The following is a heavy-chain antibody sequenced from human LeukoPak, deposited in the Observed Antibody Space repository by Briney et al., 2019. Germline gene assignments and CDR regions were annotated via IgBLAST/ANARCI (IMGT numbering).Heavy chain of an antibody. CDR2: ISSSSSTI. V-gene: IGHV3-48*04. J-gene: IGHJ4*02. D-gene: IGHD4-23*01. CDR3: ASQGLRWSTYYFDY. CDR1: GFTFSSYS. Sequence: GGSLRLSCAASGFTFSSYSMNWVRQAPGKGLEWVSYISSSSSTIYYADSVKGRFTIYRDNAKNSLYLQMNSLRAEDTAVYYCASQGLRWSTYYFDYWGQGTLVTVSS.